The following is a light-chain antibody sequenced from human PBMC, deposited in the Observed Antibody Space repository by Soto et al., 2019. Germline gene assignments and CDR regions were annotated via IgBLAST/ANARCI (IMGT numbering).Light chain of an antibody. Sequence: SVLTQPPSASGTPGQRVTMSCSGSSSNIGSKTVNWYQHLPGTAPKLVIYSNNQRPSGVPGRFSGSKSGTSASLAINGLQSEDEAEYYCAAWDDSLNGWVFGGGTKLTVL. V-gene: IGLV1-44*01. CDR3: AAWDDSLNGWV. J-gene: IGLJ3*02. CDR1: SSNIGSKT. CDR2: SNN.